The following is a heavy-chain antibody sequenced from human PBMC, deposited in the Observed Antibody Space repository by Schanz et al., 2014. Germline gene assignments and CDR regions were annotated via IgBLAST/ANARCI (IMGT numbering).Heavy chain of an antibody. CDR1: GYTFVGYY. D-gene: IGHD5-12*01. Sequence: QVQLVQSGPEVKKPGASVRVSCQASGYTFVGYYIQWVRQAPGQGLEWMGRINPGPGGATYAQNFRGRVTMTRDTSITTAYMELSNLGSDDTAVYYCARGMSGYDCPDLWGQGTLVTVSS. CDR2: INPGPGGA. CDR3: ARGMSGYDCPDL. J-gene: IGHJ5*02. V-gene: IGHV1-2*06.